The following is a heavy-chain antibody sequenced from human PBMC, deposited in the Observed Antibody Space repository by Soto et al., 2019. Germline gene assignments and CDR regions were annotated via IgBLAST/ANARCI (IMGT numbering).Heavy chain of an antibody. CDR2: ISYDGSNK. CDR1: GFTFSSYA. Sequence: GGSLRLSCAASGFTFSSYAMHWVRQAPGKGLEWVAVISYDGSNKYYADSVKGRFTISRDNSKNTLYLQMNSLRAEDTAVYYCAREQDVHMVSGYCAFDYWGQGTLVTVSS. J-gene: IGHJ4*02. D-gene: IGHD3-3*01. V-gene: IGHV3-30-3*01. CDR3: AREQDVHMVSGYCAFDY.